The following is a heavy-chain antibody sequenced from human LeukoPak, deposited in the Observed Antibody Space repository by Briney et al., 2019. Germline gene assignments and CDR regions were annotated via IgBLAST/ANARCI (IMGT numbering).Heavy chain of an antibody. CDR1: GGSFSGYY. V-gene: IGHV4-34*01. Sequence: PSETLSLTCAVYGGSFSGYYWSWIRQPPGKGLEWIGVINHSGSTNYNPSLKSRVTISVDTSKNQFSLKLSSVTAADTAVYYCASRFSGYYPYYFDYWGQGTLVTVSS. D-gene: IGHD3-22*01. CDR3: ASRFSGYYPYYFDY. J-gene: IGHJ4*02. CDR2: INHSGST.